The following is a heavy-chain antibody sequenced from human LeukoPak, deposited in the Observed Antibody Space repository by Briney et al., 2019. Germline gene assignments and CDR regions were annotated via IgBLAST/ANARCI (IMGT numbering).Heavy chain of an antibody. V-gene: IGHV3-23*01. CDR1: GFTFNRNA. CDR3: VRRGDASSGWGGHDS. D-gene: IGHD6-19*01. J-gene: IGHJ4*02. CDR2: IGGSGDKT. Sequence: GGSLRLSCAASGFTFNRNAISWVRQAPGKGLEWVSTIGGSGDKTFYADSVKGRFTISRDNSKNMVHLQMNSLTGEDTALYYCVRRGDASSGWGGHDSGGQEALVPVSS.